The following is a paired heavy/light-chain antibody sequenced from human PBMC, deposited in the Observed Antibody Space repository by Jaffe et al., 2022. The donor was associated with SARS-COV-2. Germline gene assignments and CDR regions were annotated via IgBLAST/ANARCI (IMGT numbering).Heavy chain of an antibody. J-gene: IGHJ4*02. CDR3: ARGSWVEHQLWIGRFDY. Sequence: EVQLVESGGGLVQPGGSLRLSCAASGFTFSTYWMSWVRQAPGKGLEWVANINQDGSDKYYVGSVKGRFTISRDNAKNSLYLQMNNLRADDTAVYYCARGSWVEHQLWIGRFDYWGQGALVTVSS. D-gene: IGHD6-13*01. CDR2: INQDGSDK. V-gene: IGHV3-7*03. CDR1: GFTFSTYW.
Light chain of an antibody. CDR3: QQYYSTPGIT. J-gene: IGKJ4*01. CDR2: WAS. V-gene: IGKV4-1*01. Sequence: DIVMTQSPDSLAVSLGERATINCKSSQSVLYSSNNKNYLAWYQQKPGQPPKLLIYWASTRESGVPDRFSGSGSGTDFTLTISSLQAEDVAVYYCQQYYSTPGITFGGGTKVEIK. CDR1: QSVLYSSNNKNY.